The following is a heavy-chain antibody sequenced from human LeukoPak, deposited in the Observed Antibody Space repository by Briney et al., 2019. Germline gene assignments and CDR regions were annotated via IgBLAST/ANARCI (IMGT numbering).Heavy chain of an antibody. Sequence: SGTLSLTCAVYGGSFSGYYWSWIRQPPGKGLEWIGEINHSGSTNYNPPLKSRVTISVDTSKNQFSLKLSSVTAADTAVYYCARDRNRGYRYSDYWGQGTLVTVSS. CDR3: ARDRNRGYRYSDY. CDR1: GGSFSGYY. V-gene: IGHV4-34*01. D-gene: IGHD1-14*01. J-gene: IGHJ4*02. CDR2: INHSGST.